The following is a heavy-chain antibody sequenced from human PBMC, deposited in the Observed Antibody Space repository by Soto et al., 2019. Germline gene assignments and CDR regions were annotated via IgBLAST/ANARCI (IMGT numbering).Heavy chain of an antibody. D-gene: IGHD5-18*01. CDR2: IFYSGST. CDR3: ARGGYSYGSFYYFDY. CDR1: GASMRGFY. V-gene: IGHV4-59*01. J-gene: IGHJ4*02. Sequence: SETLSLTCTVSGASMRGFYWSWVRQPPGQGLEWIVYIFYSGSTNYNPSLKSRVTMSVDPSNNQFSLKLNSVTAADTAVYYCARGGYSYGSFYYFDYWGQGALVTVS.